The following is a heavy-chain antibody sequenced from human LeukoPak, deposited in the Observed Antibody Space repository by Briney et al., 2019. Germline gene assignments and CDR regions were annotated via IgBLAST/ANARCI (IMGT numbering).Heavy chain of an antibody. CDR1: GFTADSNY. Sequence: GGSLRLSCAASGFTADSNYLSWVRQAPGKGLEWVSTIYTGGNTYYAASVKGQFTISRDFSKNTVFLHMNSLRAEDTAMYYCARGDDSGYYDYFDYWGQGALVTVSS. V-gene: IGHV3-53*01. CDR3: ARGDDSGYYDYFDY. D-gene: IGHD3-22*01. CDR2: IYTGGNT. J-gene: IGHJ4*02.